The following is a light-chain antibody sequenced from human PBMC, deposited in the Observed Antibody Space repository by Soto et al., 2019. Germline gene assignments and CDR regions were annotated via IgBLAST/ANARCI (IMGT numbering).Light chain of an antibody. J-gene: IGLJ2*01. V-gene: IGLV2-14*01. CDR3: SSYSTSSTVGI. CDR1: SSDVGAYNY. CDR2: EVS. Sequence: QSVLTQPASVSGSPGQSITISCTGTSSDVGAYNYVSWYQHHPGKAPKLMIYEVSNRPSGVSNRFFGSKSGNTASLTISGLQAEDEADYYCSSYSTSSTVGIFGGGTKLTVL.